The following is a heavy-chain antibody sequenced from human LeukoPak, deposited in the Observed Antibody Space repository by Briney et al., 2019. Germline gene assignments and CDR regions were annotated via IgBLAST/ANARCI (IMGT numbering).Heavy chain of an antibody. V-gene: IGHV3-23*01. CDR2: ISGSGGST. D-gene: IGHD6-19*01. Sequence: RGSLTPSCAVAGFTLYSYAMTWVRQAPGKGLEWVSAISGSGGSTYYADSVKGRFTISRDNSKNTLYLQISSLRAEDTALYYCAKYNSDWYDDYWGQGTLVTVSS. J-gene: IGHJ4*02. CDR3: AKYNSDWYDDY. CDR1: GFTLYSYA.